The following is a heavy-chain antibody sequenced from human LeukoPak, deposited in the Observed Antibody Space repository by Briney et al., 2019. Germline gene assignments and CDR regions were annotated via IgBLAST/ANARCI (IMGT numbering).Heavy chain of an antibody. D-gene: IGHD6-13*01. CDR2: INWNSAGI. Sequence: PGRSLRLSCAASGFTFDDYAMHWVRQAPGKGLEWVSGINWNSAGIGYADSVKGRFTISRDNSKNTLYLQMNSLRAEDTAVYYCAKDYSSSSSFDYWGQGTLVTVSS. CDR1: GFTFDDYA. J-gene: IGHJ4*02. V-gene: IGHV3-9*01. CDR3: AKDYSSSSSFDY.